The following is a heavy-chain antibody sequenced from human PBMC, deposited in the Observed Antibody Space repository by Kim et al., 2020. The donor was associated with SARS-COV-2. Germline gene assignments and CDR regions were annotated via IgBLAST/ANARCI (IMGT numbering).Heavy chain of an antibody. D-gene: IGHD3-16*01. CDR3: ARADNGGYFDY. CDR1: GFTFSSYA. J-gene: IGHJ4*02. CDR2: ISYDGSNK. Sequence: GGSLRLSCAASGFTFSSYAMHWVRQAPGKGLEWVAVISYDGSNKYYADSVKGRFTISRDNSKNTLYLQMNSLRAEDTAVYYCARADNGGYFDYWGQGTLVTVSS. V-gene: IGHV3-30-3*01.